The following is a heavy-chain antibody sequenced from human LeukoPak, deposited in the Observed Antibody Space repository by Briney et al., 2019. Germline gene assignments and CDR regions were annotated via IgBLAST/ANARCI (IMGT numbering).Heavy chain of an antibody. CDR3: VVGPYSFGRNVFDI. CDR1: GYTFTSYG. J-gene: IGHJ3*02. V-gene: IGHV1-18*01. Sequence: ASVKVSCKASGYTFTSYGISWVRQAPGQGLEWMGWISVSNDNRHYAQKFQGRVTMTTDISTATAYMELRSLRSDDTAVYYCVVGPYSFGRNVFDIWGQGTMVTVSS. CDR2: ISVSNDNR. D-gene: IGHD5-18*01.